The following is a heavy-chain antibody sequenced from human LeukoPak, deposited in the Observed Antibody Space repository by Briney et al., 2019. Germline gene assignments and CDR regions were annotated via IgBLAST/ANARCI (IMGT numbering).Heavy chain of an antibody. V-gene: IGHV1-2*06. J-gene: IGHJ5*02. CDR1: GYTFTGYY. Sequence: ASVKVSCKASGYTFTGYYMHWVRQAPGQGLEWMGRINPNSGGTNYAQKFQGRVTMTRDTSISTAYMELSRLRSDDTAVYYCARVAEVVPAAIPSQQRVNWFDPWGQGTLVTVSS. D-gene: IGHD2-2*01. CDR3: ARVAEVVPAAIPSQQRVNWFDP. CDR2: INPNSGGT.